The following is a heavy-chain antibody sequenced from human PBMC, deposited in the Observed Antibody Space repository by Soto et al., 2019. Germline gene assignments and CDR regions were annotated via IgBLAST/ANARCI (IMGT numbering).Heavy chain of an antibody. Sequence: GQSLKISCKGLGYSFTSYWVSWVRQMPRKCLAWMGRIDPSDSYTNYSPSFQGQVTISADKSISTAYLQWSSRNASDTAMYYWARLPGIPVPCTFGFYYYGMDVWGQGTTVTVS. CDR2: IDPSDSYT. J-gene: IGHJ6*02. CDR3: ARLPGIPVPCTFGFYYYGMDV. V-gene: IGHV5-10-1*01. D-gene: IGHD6-19*01. CDR1: GYSFTSYW.